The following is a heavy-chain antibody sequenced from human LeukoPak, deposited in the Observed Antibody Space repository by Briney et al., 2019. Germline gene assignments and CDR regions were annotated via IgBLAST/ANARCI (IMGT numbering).Heavy chain of an antibody. CDR2: ISGSGGST. CDR1: GFTFSSYS. CDR3: TTGSRWGSV. V-gene: IGHV3-23*01. D-gene: IGHD2-15*01. J-gene: IGHJ4*02. Sequence: GGSLRLSCAASGFTFSSYSMNWVRQAPGKGLEWVSAISGSGGSTYYADSVKGRFTISRDNSKNTLYLQMNSLKTEDTAVYYCTTGSRWGSVWGQGTLVTVSS.